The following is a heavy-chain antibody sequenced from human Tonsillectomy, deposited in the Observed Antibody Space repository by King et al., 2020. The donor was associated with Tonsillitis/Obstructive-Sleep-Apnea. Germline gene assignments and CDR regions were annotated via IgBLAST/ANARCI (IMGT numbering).Heavy chain of an antibody. Sequence: VQLVESGGGLVQPGGSLRLSCAASGFSFSTYAMTWVRQAPGKGLEWVAALSGSGGTTYYADSVKGRFTISRDNSKNTLYLQMNSLRAEDAAIYYCAKFPREYCSSGNCPYWLDPWGQGTLVTVSS. CDR2: LSGSGGTT. D-gene: IGHD2-15*01. V-gene: IGHV3-23*04. J-gene: IGHJ5*02. CDR3: AKFPREYCSSGNCPYWLDP. CDR1: GFSFSTYA.